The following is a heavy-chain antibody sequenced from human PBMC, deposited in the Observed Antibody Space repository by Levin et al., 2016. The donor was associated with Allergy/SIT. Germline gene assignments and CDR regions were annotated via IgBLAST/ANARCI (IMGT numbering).Heavy chain of an antibody. Sequence: GESLKISCAASGFTFSDYYMSWIRQAPGKGLEWVSYISSSGSTIYYADSVKGRFTITRDNAKNSLYLQMNSLRAEDTAMYYCARGRYSSPYWGQGTLVTVSS. CDR1: GFTFSDYY. CDR2: ISSSGSTI. V-gene: IGHV3-11*01. CDR3: ARGRYSSPY. J-gene: IGHJ4*02. D-gene: IGHD5-18*01.